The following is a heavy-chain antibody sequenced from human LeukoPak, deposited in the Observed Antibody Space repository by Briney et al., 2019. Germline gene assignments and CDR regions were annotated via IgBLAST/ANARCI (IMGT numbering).Heavy chain of an antibody. CDR1: GFTFNSYA. CDR3: VKEAYYYDSSGYQPGDAFDI. CDR2: ISSNGGST. V-gene: IGHV3-64D*06. D-gene: IGHD3-22*01. Sequence: PGGSLRLSCAASGFTFNSYAMHWVRQAPGKGLEYVSAISSNGGSTYYADSVKGRFTISRDNSKNTLYLQMSSLRAEDTAVYYCVKEAYYYDSSGYQPGDAFDIWGQGTMVTVSS. J-gene: IGHJ3*02.